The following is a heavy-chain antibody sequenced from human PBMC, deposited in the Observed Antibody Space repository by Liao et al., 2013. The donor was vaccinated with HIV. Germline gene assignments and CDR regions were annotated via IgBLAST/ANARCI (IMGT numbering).Heavy chain of an antibody. CDR2: INHSGST. J-gene: IGHJ4*02. CDR3: ARYLVGRFDY. CDR1: GGSFSGYY. Sequence: QVQLQQWGAGLLKPSETLSLTCAVYGGSFSGYYWSWIRQPPGKGLEWIGEINHSGSTNYNPSLKSRVTISVDTSKNQFSLKLSSVTAADTAVYYCARYLVGRFDYWGQGTLVTVSS. V-gene: IGHV4-34*01. D-gene: IGHD1-26*01.